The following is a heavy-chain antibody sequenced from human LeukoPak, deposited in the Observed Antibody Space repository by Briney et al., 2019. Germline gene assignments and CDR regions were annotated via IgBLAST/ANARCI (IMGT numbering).Heavy chain of an antibody. Sequence: SETLSLTCTVSGGSISSYYWSWIRQPPGKGLEWIGEINHSGSTNYNPSLKSRVTISVDTSKNQFSLKLSSVTAADTAVYYCARGRPNYYDSSGYYGYWGQGTLVTVSS. D-gene: IGHD3-22*01. CDR3: ARGRPNYYDSSGYYGY. J-gene: IGHJ4*02. V-gene: IGHV4-34*01. CDR1: GGSISSYY. CDR2: INHSGST.